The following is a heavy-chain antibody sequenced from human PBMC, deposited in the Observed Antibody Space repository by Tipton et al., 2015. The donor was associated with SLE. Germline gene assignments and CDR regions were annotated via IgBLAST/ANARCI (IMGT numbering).Heavy chain of an antibody. CDR3: AKGGLGDFWSGYNRGSFDY. D-gene: IGHD3-3*01. CDR1: GFTFSSYW. V-gene: IGHV3-23*01. Sequence: SLRLSCAASGFTFSSYWMHWVRQAPGKGLVWVSAISGSGGSTYYADSVKGRFTISRDNSKNTPYLQMNSLRAEDTAVYYCAKGGLGDFWSGYNRGSFDYWGQGTLVTVSS. CDR2: ISGSGGST. J-gene: IGHJ4*02.